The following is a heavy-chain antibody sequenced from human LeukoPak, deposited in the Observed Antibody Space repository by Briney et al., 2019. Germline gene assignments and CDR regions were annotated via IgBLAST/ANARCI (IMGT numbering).Heavy chain of an antibody. CDR1: GFTFSSYS. CDR3: ARSTGCSLDY. J-gene: IGHJ4*02. CDR2: VISSSSTI. V-gene: IGHV3-48*02. D-gene: IGHD2-8*02. Sequence: GGSLRLSCAASGFTFSSYSMNWVRQAPGKGLEWVSFVISSSSTIYYADSVKGRFTISRDNAKNSLYLQMNSLRDEDTAVYYCARSTGCSLDYWGQGTLVTVSS.